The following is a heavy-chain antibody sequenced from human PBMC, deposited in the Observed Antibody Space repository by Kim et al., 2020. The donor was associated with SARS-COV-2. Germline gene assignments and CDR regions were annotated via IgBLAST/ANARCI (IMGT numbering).Heavy chain of an antibody. V-gene: IGHV3-23*01. Sequence: AERERGRFTISRDISKSTLYLQMTNLSAEDTASYYCAKFEGSLIENRHFDHWGQGTLVTVSS. J-gene: IGHJ4*01. D-gene: IGHD3-10*01. CDR3: AKFEGSLIENRHFDH.